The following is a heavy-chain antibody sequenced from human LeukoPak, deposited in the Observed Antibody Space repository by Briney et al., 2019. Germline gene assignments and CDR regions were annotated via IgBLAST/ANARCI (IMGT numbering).Heavy chain of an antibody. CDR2: IYTSGST. CDR3: ATQYSSGTFDY. Sequence: SQTLSLTCTVSGGSISSGSYYWSWIRQPAGKGLEWIGRIYTSGSTNYNPSLKSRVTISVDTSKNQFSLKLSSVTAADTAVYYCATQYSSGTFDYWGQGTLVTVSS. V-gene: IGHV4-61*02. CDR1: GGSISSGSYY. J-gene: IGHJ4*02. D-gene: IGHD6-19*01.